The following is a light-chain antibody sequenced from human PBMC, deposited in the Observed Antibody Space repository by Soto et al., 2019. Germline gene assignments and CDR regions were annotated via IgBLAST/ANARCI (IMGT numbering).Light chain of an antibody. V-gene: IGKV3-20*01. CDR1: QSVSSSY. CDR3: QQYGISLYT. CDR2: GAS. Sequence: EIVLTQSPGTLSLSPGERATLSCRASQSVSSSYLAWYQQKPGQAPRLLIYGASSRATGIPDRFSGSGSGIDFTITISKLEPEDVAVYYCQQYGISLYTFGQGTKLEI. J-gene: IGKJ2*01.